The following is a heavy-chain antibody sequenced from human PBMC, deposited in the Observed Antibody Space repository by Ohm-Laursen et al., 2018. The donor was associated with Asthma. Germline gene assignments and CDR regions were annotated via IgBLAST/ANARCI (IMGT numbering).Heavy chain of an antibody. CDR1: GGTLGTSV. Sequence: ASVKVSCKSLGGTLGTSVIGWVRQAPGQGLEWLGGINSVFGTSTYAQKFHDRFTITADESTSTVYMTLSSLTSEDTAVYYCARKAGSCITSNCYSLDFWGQGTLITVSS. J-gene: IGHJ4*02. CDR2: INSVFGTS. D-gene: IGHD2-15*01. CDR3: ARKAGSCITSNCYSLDF. V-gene: IGHV1-69*13.